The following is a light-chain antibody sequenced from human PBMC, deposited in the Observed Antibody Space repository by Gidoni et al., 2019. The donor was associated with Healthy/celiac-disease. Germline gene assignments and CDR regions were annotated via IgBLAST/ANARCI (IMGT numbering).Light chain of an antibody. Sequence: DIQMTQSPSSLSASVGDRVTITCQASQDISNYLNWYQQKPGKAPKLLIYDASNLETGVPSRFGGGGSGTDFTFTISSLQPEDIATYYCQQYDNLPVTFGPGTKVDIK. CDR1: QDISNY. CDR3: QQYDNLPVT. J-gene: IGKJ3*01. V-gene: IGKV1-33*01. CDR2: DAS.